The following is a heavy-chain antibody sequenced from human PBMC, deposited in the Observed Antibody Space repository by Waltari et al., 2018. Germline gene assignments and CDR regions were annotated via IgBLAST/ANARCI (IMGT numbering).Heavy chain of an antibody. CDR2: ISHTGST. V-gene: IGHV4-4*02. J-gene: IGHJ5*02. Sequence: QVQLQESGPGLVKHSGTLSLTCAVSGGSLSRTTWWTWVRQPPGKGLEWIGEISHTGSTDYNLSLKSRVTISVDNSKNQFSLKLNSVTAADTAVYYCARARYFGSLFAWFDPWGQGTLVNVSS. D-gene: IGHD1-20*01. CDR3: ARARYFGSLFAWFDP. CDR1: GGSLSRTTW.